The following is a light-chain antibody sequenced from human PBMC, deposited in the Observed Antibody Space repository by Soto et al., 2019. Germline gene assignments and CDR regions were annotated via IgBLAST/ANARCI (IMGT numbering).Light chain of an antibody. CDR1: QDISSH. CDR3: QQVKTDPLT. J-gene: IGKJ4*01. CDR2: AAS. Sequence: DIQLTQSPSFLSASVGDRVTITCRASQDISSHLAWYQQKPGKAPKLLIYAASTLQSGVPSGFGGSGSGTEFTLTITRLQPEDFATYYCQQVKTDPLTFGGGTKVEIK. V-gene: IGKV1-9*01.